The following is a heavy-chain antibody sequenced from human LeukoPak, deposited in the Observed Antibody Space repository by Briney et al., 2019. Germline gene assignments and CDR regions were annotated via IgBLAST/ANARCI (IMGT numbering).Heavy chain of an antibody. V-gene: IGHV4-34*01. CDR2: INHSGST. J-gene: IGHJ4*02. D-gene: IGHD6-13*01. CDR1: GGSFSGYY. Sequence: PSETLSLTCAVYGGSFSGYYWSWIRQPPGKGLEWIGEINHSGSTYYNPSLKSRVTISVDTSKNQFSLKLSSVTAADTAVYYCARHWPIAAAGTGFDYWGQGALVTVSS. CDR3: ARHWPIAAAGTGFDY.